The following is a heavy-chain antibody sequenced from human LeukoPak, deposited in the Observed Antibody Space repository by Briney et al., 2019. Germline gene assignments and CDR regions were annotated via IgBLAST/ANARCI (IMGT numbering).Heavy chain of an antibody. CDR2: ISAYNGNT. J-gene: IGHJ4*02. Sequence: ASVKVSCKASGYTFTGYGISWVRQAPGQGLEWMGWISAYNGNTNYAQKLQGRVTMTTDTSTSTAYMELRSLRSDDTAVYYCARAKSVHYDSSGYYYANFDYWGQGTLVTVSS. D-gene: IGHD3-22*01. CDR3: ARAKSVHYDSSGYYYANFDY. CDR1: GYTFTGYG. V-gene: IGHV1-18*01.